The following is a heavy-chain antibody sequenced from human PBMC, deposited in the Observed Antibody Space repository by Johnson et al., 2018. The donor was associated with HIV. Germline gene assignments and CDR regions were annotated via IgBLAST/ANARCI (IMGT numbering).Heavy chain of an antibody. V-gene: IGHV3-30-3*01. J-gene: IGHJ3*02. CDR2: ISYDGSNK. CDR3: ARDVEHHEWPGALDI. D-gene: IGHD3-3*01. Sequence: QVKLVESGGGVVQPGRSLRLSCAASGFTFSSYAMHWVRQAPGKGLEWVAVISYDGSNKYYADSVKGRFTISRDNSKNTLYLQMNSLRAEDTAVYYCARDVEHHEWPGALDIWGQGTMVTVSS. CDR1: GFTFSSYA.